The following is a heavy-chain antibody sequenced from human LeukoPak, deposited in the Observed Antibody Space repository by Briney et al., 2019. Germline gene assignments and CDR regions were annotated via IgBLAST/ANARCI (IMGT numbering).Heavy chain of an antibody. CDR3: AKQGRDWLRDYYYYMDV. CDR2: IGGRGGST. Sequence: SGGSLRLSCVASGFTFSRFEMNWVRQAPGKGLEWVSTIGGRGGSTYYADSVKGRFTISRDNSKNTLYLQMNSLRAEDTAVYYCAKQGRDWLRDYYYYMDVWGKGTTVTISS. J-gene: IGHJ6*03. CDR1: GFTFSRFE. V-gene: IGHV3-23*01. D-gene: IGHD3-9*01.